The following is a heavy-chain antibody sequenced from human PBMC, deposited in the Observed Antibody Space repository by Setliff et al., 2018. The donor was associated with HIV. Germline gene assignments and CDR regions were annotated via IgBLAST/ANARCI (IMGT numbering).Heavy chain of an antibody. D-gene: IGHD3-22*01. CDR3: ARQGASYYYDSSEYYTGNGFDF. Sequence: KPSETLSLTCTVSGGSISSGAYYWAWIRQPPGKGLEWTGGVHHSGSTHYNPSLRSRVTISPQTSKNQFSLELTSVTAADTAVYYCARQGASYYYDSSEYYTGNGFDFWGQGTLVTVSS. CDR2: VHHSGST. V-gene: IGHV4-39*01. J-gene: IGHJ3*01. CDR1: GGSISSGAYY.